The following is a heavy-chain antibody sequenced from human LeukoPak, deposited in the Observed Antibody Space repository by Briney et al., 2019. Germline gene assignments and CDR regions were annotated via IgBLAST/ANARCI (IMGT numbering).Heavy chain of an antibody. CDR2: ISSSSSTI. CDR3: VRVGGAFDL. D-gene: IGHD3-16*01. J-gene: IGHJ3*01. CDR1: GFTFSDYS. V-gene: IGHV3-48*01. Sequence: GGSLRLSCAASGFTFSDYSMNWVRQAQGKGLEWVSYISSSSSTIYYADSVKGRFTISRDNAKKSLYMQMNSLRAEDTAVYYCVRVGGAFDLWGQGTRVSVSS.